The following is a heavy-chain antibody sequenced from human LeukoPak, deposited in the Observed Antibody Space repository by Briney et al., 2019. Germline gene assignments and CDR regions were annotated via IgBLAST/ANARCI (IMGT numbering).Heavy chain of an antibody. CDR1: GYTFTSYY. CDR3: ARAGRMHRAHISHNWFDP. CDR2: INPSGGST. V-gene: IGHV1-46*01. J-gene: IGHJ5*02. Sequence: GASVKVSCKASGYTFTSYYMHWVRQAPGQGLEWMGIINPSGGSTSYAQKFQGRVTMTRDTSTSTVYMELSSLRSEDTAVYYCARAGRMHRAHISHNWFDPWGQGTLVTVSS. D-gene: IGHD2-8*01.